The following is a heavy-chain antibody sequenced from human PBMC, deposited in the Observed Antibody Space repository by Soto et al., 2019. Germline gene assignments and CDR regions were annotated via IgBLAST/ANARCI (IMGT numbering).Heavy chain of an antibody. CDR1: GFTFSIYG. V-gene: IGHV3-21*06. J-gene: IGHJ4*02. CDR3: ARAPIDY. CDR2: ISSTSSSI. Sequence: GGSLRLSCVVSGFTFSIYGMNWVRQAPGKGLEWVSFISSTSSSIWYADSMKGRFTVSRDNAKNSLYLQINSLRAEDTAVYFCARAPIDYWGRGTLVTVSS.